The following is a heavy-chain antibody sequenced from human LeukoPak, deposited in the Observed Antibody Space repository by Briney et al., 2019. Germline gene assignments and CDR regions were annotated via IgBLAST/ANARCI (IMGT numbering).Heavy chain of an antibody. CDR3: ATEGSPERPINHWEY. CDR1: GFTFSNYE. D-gene: IGHD1-14*01. Sequence: GGSLRLSCAASGFTFSNYEMNWVRQAPGKGLEWVSYISSSGSTIYYADSAKGRFTISRDNAKNSLYLQMNSLRVEDTAVYYCATEGSPERPINHWEYWGQGTLVAVSS. V-gene: IGHV3-48*03. CDR2: ISSSGSTI. J-gene: IGHJ4*02.